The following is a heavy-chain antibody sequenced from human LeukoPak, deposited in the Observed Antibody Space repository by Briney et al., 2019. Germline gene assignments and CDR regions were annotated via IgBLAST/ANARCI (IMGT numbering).Heavy chain of an antibody. Sequence: PVASVKVSCKASGYTFTGYYIHWVRQAPGQGLEWMGWISADNGYTKYAQYLQGRVTMTTDTSTNTVYMELRSLRSDDTAVYYCARRLRYYDTTHGGWGDAFDFWGQGTIVTVSS. V-gene: IGHV1-18*04. CDR1: GYTFTGYY. CDR2: ISADNGYT. CDR3: ARRLRYYDTTHGGWGDAFDF. D-gene: IGHD3-22*01. J-gene: IGHJ3*01.